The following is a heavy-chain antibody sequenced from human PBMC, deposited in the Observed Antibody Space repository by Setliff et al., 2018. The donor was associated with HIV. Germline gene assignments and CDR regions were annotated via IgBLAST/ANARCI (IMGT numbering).Heavy chain of an antibody. V-gene: IGHV4-34*01. Sequence: PSETLSLTCAVYDGSFSGYYWSWIRQPPGKGLEWIGEIDHSGSTNYNPSLRSRVIMSMDTSKNQFSLKLSSVTAADTAVYYCARAQNYYGSGSSWFDPWGQGTLVTVSS. CDR1: DGSFSGYY. CDR3: ARAQNYYGSGSSWFDP. J-gene: IGHJ5*02. D-gene: IGHD3-10*01. CDR2: IDHSGST.